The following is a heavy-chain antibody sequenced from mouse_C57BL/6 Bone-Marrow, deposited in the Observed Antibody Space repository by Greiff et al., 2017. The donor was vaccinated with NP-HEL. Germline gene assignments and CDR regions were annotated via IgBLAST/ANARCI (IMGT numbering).Heavy chain of an antibody. CDR2: IHPNSGST. J-gene: IGHJ2*01. CDR1: GYTFTSYW. CDR3: ARSGNYYGSSSFDY. V-gene: IGHV1-64*01. D-gene: IGHD1-1*01. Sequence: VQLQQPGPELVKPGASVKLSCKASGYTFTSYWMHWVKQRPGQGLEWIGMIHPNSGSTNYNEKFKSKATLTVDKSSSTAYMQLSSLTSEDSAVYDGARSGNYYGSSSFDYWGRGTTLTVSA.